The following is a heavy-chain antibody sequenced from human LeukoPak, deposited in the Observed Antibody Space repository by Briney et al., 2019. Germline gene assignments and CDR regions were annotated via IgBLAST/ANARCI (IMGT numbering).Heavy chain of an antibody. D-gene: IGHD3-22*01. V-gene: IGHV4-34*01. J-gene: IGHJ4*02. CDR1: GGSFSGYY. CDR3: AREVNYYDSSGYSPVSDYFDY. CDR2: INHSGST. Sequence: SETLSLTCAVYGGSFSGYYWSWIRQPPGKGLEWIGEINHSGSTNYNPSLKSRVTISVDTSKNQFSLKLSSVTAADTAVYYCAREVNYYDSSGYSPVSDYFDYWGQGTLVTVSS.